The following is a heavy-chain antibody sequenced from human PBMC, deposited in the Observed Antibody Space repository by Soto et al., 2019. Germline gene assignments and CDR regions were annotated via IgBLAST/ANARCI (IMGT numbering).Heavy chain of an antibody. CDR1: GGSISSYY. V-gene: IGHV4-59*01. CDR2: IYYSGST. J-gene: IGHJ6*02. CDR3: ARGYYYYDGMDV. Sequence: QVQLQESGPGLVKPSETLSLTCTVSGGSISSYYWSWIRQPPGKGLEWIGYIYYSGSTNYNPSLKGRVTVSVATSKNQFSLKLSSVTAAYTAVYYCARGYYYYDGMDVWGQGTTVTVSS.